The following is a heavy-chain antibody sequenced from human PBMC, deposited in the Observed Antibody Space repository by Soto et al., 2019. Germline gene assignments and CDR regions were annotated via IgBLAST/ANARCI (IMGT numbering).Heavy chain of an antibody. Sequence: PSETLSLTCTVSGGSISSSSYYWGWIRQPPGKGLEWIGSIYYSGSTYYNPSLKSRVTISVDTSKNQFSLKLSSVTAADTAVYYCARLGYSYGFIPTNFDYWGQGTLVTVS. CDR1: GGSISSSSYY. CDR3: ARLGYSYGFIPTNFDY. CDR2: IYYSGST. D-gene: IGHD5-18*01. J-gene: IGHJ4*02. V-gene: IGHV4-39*01.